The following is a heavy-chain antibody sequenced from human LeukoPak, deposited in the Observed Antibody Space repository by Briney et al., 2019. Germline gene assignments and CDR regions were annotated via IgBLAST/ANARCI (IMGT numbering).Heavy chain of an antibody. CDR3: ATSTAAAGTD. J-gene: IGHJ4*02. CDR1: GFTFSSYA. Sequence: GGSLRLSCAASGFTFSSYAMSWVRQAPGKGLKWVANIKQDGSEKYYVDSVKGRFTISRDNAQNSLYLQMNSLRAEDTAIYYCATSTAAAGTDWGQGTLVTVSS. D-gene: IGHD6-13*01. CDR2: IKQDGSEK. V-gene: IGHV3-7*03.